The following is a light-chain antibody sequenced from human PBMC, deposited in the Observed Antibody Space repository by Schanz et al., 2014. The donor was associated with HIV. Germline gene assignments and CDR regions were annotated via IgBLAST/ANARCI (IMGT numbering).Light chain of an antibody. J-gene: IGKJ4*01. Sequence: ETVLTQSPGSLSLSPGERVTLSCRASQSVTRNFLAWYQHKPGQAPRLLISGASSRAAGIPDRFSGSVSGTDFTLTISRLEPEDFAVYYCHQYGDSRGSFGGGTKVEIK. CDR1: QSVTRNF. CDR2: GAS. CDR3: HQYGDSRGS. V-gene: IGKV3-20*01.